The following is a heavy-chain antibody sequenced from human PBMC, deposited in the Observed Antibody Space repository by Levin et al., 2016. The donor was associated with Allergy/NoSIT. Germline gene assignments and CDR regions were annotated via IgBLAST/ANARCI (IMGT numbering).Heavy chain of an antibody. D-gene: IGHD3-22*01. CDR2: IYPGDSDT. Sequence: VRQMPGKGLEWMGIIYPGDSDTRYSPSFQGQVTISADKSISTAYLQWSSLKASDTAMYYCARSITMVVVDPHAFDIWGQGTMVTVSS. CDR3: ARSITMVVVDPHAFDI. J-gene: IGHJ3*02. V-gene: IGHV5-51*01.